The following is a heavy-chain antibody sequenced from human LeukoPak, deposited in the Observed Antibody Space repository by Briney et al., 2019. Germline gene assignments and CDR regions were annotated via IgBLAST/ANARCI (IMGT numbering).Heavy chain of an antibody. CDR1: GFMFSEYG. D-gene: IGHD1-26*01. CDR2: IRDDGSKK. J-gene: IGHJ4*02. V-gene: IGHV3-30*02. CDR3: AKDWGARGCCGDYFDY. Sequence: SGGSLRLSCAASGFMFSEYGMHWVRQTPGKGLEWVAFIRDDGSKKSFAESVKGRFTISRDNSMNTVSLQMNSLTSDDTGVYYCAKDWGARGCCGDYFDYWGQGSLVTVSS.